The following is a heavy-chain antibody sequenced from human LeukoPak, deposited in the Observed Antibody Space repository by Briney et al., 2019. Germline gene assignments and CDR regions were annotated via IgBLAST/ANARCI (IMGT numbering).Heavy chain of an antibody. Sequence: ASVKXXCKASGYTFTSYYMHWVRQAPGQGLEWRGIINPSGGSTSYAQKFQGRVTMTRDTSTSTVYMELSSLRSEDTAVYYCARDHSSGWYVSDYWGQGTLVTVSS. CDR3: ARDHSSGWYVSDY. D-gene: IGHD6-19*01. CDR1: GYTFTSYY. J-gene: IGHJ4*02. V-gene: IGHV1-46*01. CDR2: INPSGGST.